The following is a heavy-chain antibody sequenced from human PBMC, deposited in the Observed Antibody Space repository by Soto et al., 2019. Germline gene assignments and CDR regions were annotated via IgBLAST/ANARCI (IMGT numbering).Heavy chain of an antibody. Sequence: SGPTLVNPTHTLTLTCTFCGFSLSNSGMRVSWIRQPPGKALEWLARIDWDDDKFYSTSLKTRLTISKDTSKNQVVLTMTNMDPVDTATYYCARILGDGYNFDYWGQGTLVTVSS. CDR2: IDWDDDK. CDR3: ARILGDGYNFDY. V-gene: IGHV2-70*04. CDR1: GFSLSNSGMR. J-gene: IGHJ4*02. D-gene: IGHD5-12*01.